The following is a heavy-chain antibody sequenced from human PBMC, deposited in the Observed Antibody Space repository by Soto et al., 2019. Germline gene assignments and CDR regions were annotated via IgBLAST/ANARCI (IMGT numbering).Heavy chain of an antibody. Sequence: QLQLQESGPGLVKPSETLSLTCTVSGGSISSSSYYWGWIRQPPGKGLEWIGSIYYSGSTYYNPSRKSRVTISVDTSKNQFSLKLSSVTAADTAVYYCARLLAARINDFDIWGQGTMVTVSS. CDR1: GGSISSSSYY. CDR2: IYYSGST. CDR3: ARLLAARINDFDI. V-gene: IGHV4-39*01. D-gene: IGHD6-6*01. J-gene: IGHJ3*02.